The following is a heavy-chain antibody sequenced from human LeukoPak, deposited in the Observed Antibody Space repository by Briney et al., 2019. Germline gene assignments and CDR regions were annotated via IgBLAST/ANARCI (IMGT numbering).Heavy chain of an antibody. J-gene: IGHJ3*02. Sequence: SETLSLTCTVSGGSISSYSWSWIRQPPGKGLEWIGYIYYSGSTNYNPSLKSRVTISVDTSKNQFSLKLSSVTAADTAVYYCARDSLDAFDIWRQGTMVTVSS. D-gene: IGHD2-15*01. V-gene: IGHV4-59*01. CDR1: GGSISSYS. CDR2: IYYSGST. CDR3: ARDSLDAFDI.